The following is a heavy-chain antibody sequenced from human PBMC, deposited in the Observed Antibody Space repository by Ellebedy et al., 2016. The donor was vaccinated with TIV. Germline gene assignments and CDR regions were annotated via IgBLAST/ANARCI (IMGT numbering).Heavy chain of an antibody. Sequence: GESLKISXVASGFTFSNYAMFWVRQAPGKGLEWVSVVGGVGNTYYADSVKGRFTISKDNPKKTMYLEMNSLRAEDTAVYYCAKVRGLLWFGEYDYWGQGTLVTVSS. V-gene: IGHV3-23*01. CDR1: GFTFSNYA. CDR2: VGGVGNT. J-gene: IGHJ4*02. D-gene: IGHD3-10*01. CDR3: AKVRGLLWFGEYDY.